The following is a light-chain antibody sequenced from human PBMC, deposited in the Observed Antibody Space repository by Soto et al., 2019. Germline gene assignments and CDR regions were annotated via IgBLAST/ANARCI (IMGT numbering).Light chain of an antibody. Sequence: DIQMTQSPSTLSASVGDRVTITCRASQSISSWLASYQQKPGKAPKLLIYDASSLESGVPSRFSGSGSGTEFTLTISSLQPDDFATSYCQQYNSYAYTVGQGTKLEIK. V-gene: IGKV1-5*01. CDR1: QSISSW. CDR2: DAS. CDR3: QQYNSYAYT. J-gene: IGKJ2*01.